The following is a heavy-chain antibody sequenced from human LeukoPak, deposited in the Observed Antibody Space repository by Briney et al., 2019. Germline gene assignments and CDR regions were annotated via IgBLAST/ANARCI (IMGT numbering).Heavy chain of an antibody. V-gene: IGHV1-18*01. CDR2: ISAYNGNT. CDR1: GYTFTSYG. CDR3: AREHCSSTSCYFWFDP. D-gene: IGHD2-2*01. J-gene: IGHJ5*02. Sequence: PVASVKVSCKASGYTFTSYGISWVRQAPGQGFEWMGWISAYNGNTNYAQKLQGRVTMTTDTSTSTAYMELRSLRSDDTAVYYCAREHCSSTSCYFWFDPWGQGTLVTVSS.